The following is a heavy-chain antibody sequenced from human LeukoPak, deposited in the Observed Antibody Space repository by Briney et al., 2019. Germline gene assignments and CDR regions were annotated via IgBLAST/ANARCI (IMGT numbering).Heavy chain of an antibody. CDR3: ARDPLFGVAYYFDY. D-gene: IGHD3-3*01. CDR2: ISYDGSNK. J-gene: IGHJ4*02. CDR1: GFTFSSYA. V-gene: IGHV3-30-3*01. Sequence: GGSLRLSCAASGFTFSSYAMHWVRQAPGKGLEWVAVISYDGSNKYYADSVKGRFTISRDNAKNSLYLQMNSLRAEDTAVYYCARDPLFGVAYYFDYWGQGTLVTVSS.